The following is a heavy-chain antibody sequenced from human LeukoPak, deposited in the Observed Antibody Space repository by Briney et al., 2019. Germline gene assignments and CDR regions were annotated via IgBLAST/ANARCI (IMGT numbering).Heavy chain of an antibody. D-gene: IGHD3-3*01. CDR2: ISYDGSNK. J-gene: IGHJ4*02. V-gene: IGHV3-30*04. CDR3: SRSRRGFGYFDY. Sequence: GGSLRLSCAASGFTFSSYAMHWVRQAPGKGLEWVAVISYDGSNKYYADSVKGRFTISRDNSKNTLYLQMNSLRAEDTAVYYCSRSRRGFGYFDYWGQGTLVTVSS. CDR1: GFTFSSYA.